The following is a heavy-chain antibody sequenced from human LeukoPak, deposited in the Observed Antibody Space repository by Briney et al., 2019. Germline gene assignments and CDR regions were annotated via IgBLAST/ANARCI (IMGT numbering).Heavy chain of an antibody. CDR1: GFTFSTYS. CDR2: IYSAGAT. V-gene: IGHV3-53*01. CDR3: ARIEWERLGRAFDI. J-gene: IGHJ3*02. Sequence: GGSLRLSCAASGFTFSTYSFSWVRQAPGKGLEWVSSIYSAGATHYAEPVKGRFTISRDNSKNTLYLQMNSLRAEDMAVYYCARIEWERLGRAFDIWGQGTMVTVSS. D-gene: IGHD1-26*01.